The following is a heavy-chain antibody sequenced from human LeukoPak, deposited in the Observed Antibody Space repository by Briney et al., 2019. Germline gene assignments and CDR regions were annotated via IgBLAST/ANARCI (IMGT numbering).Heavy chain of an antibody. J-gene: IGHJ5*02. Sequence: ASVKVSCKASGYTFTSYDINWVRQATGQGLEWMGWMNPNSGNTGYAQKFQGRVTITRNTSISTAYMELSSLRSEDTAVYYCARDLVRGGNWFDPWGQGTLVTVSS. V-gene: IGHV1-8*03. CDR3: ARDLVRGGNWFDP. CDR2: MNPNSGNT. D-gene: IGHD3-10*01. CDR1: GYTFTSYD.